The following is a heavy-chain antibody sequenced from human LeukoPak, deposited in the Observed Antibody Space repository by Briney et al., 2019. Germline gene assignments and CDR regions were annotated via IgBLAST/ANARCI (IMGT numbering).Heavy chain of an antibody. CDR1: GGSISSYY. J-gene: IGHJ6*02. D-gene: IGHD3-3*01. V-gene: IGHV4-4*07. CDR2: IYTSGST. CDR3: AREIYDFWSGYLYYYYGMDV. Sequence: SETLSLTCTVSGGSISSYYWSWIRQPAGKGLEWIGRIYTSGSTNYNPSLKSRVTMSVDTSKNQFSLKLSSVTAADTAVYYCAREIYDFWSGYLYYYYGMDVWGQGTTVTVSS.